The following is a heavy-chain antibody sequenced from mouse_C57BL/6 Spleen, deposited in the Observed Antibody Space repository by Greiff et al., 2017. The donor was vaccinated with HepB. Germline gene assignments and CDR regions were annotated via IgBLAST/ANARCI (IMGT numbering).Heavy chain of an antibody. V-gene: IGHV14-4*01. Sequence: EVQLQQSGAELVRPGASVKLSCTASGFNIKDDYMHWVKQRPEQGLEWIGWIDPENGDTEYASKFQGKATITADTSSNTAYLQLSSLTSEDTAVYYCTYYYGSSYGFAYWGQGTLVTVSA. CDR1: GFNIKDDY. CDR2: IDPENGDT. D-gene: IGHD1-1*01. J-gene: IGHJ3*01. CDR3: TYYYGSSYGFAY.